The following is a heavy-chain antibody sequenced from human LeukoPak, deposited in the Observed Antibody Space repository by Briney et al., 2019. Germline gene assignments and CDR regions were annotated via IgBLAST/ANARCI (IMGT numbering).Heavy chain of an antibody. V-gene: IGHV1-2*02. CDR1: GYTFTGYY. CDR2: INPNSGGT. CDR3: ARDSSASPFYPCDY. D-gene: IGHD6-19*01. J-gene: IGHJ4*02. Sequence: ASVKVSCKASGYTFTGYYMHWVRQAPGQGLEWMGWINPNSGGTNYAQKFQGRVTMTRDTSISTAYMELSRLRSDDTAVYYCARDSSASPFYPCDYWGQGTLVTVSS.